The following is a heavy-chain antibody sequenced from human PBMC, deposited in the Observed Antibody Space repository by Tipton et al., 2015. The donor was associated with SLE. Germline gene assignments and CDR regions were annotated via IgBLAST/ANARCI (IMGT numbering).Heavy chain of an antibody. V-gene: IGHV4-59*12. D-gene: IGHD4-17*01. J-gene: IGHJ4*02. CDR1: GGSISSYY. CDR3: ARGTRSIAAWGLRPLYFDY. CDR2: IYYSGST. Sequence: TLSLTCTVSGGSISSYYWSWIRQPPGKGLEWIGYIYYSGSTNYNPSLKSGVTISVDTSKNQFSLKLSSVTAADTAVYYCARGTRSIAAWGLRPLYFDYWGQGTLVTVSS.